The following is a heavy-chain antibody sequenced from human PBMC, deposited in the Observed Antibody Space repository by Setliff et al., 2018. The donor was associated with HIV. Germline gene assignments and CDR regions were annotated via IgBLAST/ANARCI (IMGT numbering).Heavy chain of an antibody. CDR1: GYTFTSYF. J-gene: IGHJ3*02. Sequence: ASVKVSCKAFGYTFTSYFLHWVRQAPGQGLEWLGIIDPNGGATNNAQKLQGRLTVTTDTSTGTLYMELSSLRSEDTAVYYCARDRGDIVVVVAATPGGAFDIWGQGTMVTVSS. CDR3: ARDRGDIVVVVAATPGGAFDI. D-gene: IGHD2-15*01. CDR2: IDPNGGAT. V-gene: IGHV1-46*01.